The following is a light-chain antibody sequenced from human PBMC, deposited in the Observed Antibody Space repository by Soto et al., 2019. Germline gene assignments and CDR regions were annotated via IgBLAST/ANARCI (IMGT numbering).Light chain of an antibody. V-gene: IGKV1-5*01. J-gene: IGKJ1*01. CDR1: QSISSY. CDR3: QQYNSYSWT. Sequence: DIQLTQSPSTLSLSLGERATISCRASQSISSYLAWYQQKPGQAPKLLIYDASSLASGIPARFSGSGSGTEFTLTISSLQSDDFATYYCQQYNSYSWTFGQGTKVDIK. CDR2: DAS.